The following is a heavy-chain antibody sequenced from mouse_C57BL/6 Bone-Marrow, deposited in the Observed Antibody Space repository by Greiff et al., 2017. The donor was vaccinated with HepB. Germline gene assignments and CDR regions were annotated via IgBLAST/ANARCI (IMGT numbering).Heavy chain of an antibody. CDR2: IYPGDGDT. V-gene: IGHV1-82*01. Sequence: QVQLQQSGPELVKPGASVKISCKASGYAFSSSWMNWVKQRPGKGLEWIGRIYPGDGDTNYNGKFKGKATLTADKSSSTAYMQRSSLTSEDSAVYLCARSGTTGVESYWGQGTLVTVSA. CDR3: ARSGTTGVESY. J-gene: IGHJ3*01. D-gene: IGHD1-1*01. CDR1: GYAFSSSW.